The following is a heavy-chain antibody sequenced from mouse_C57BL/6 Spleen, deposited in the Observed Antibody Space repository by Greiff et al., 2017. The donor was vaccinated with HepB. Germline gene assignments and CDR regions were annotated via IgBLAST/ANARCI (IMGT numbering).Heavy chain of an antibody. V-gene: IGHV5-9-1*02. CDR3: TRADYGSTY. D-gene: IGHD1-1*01. CDR2: ISSGGDYI. Sequence: EVHLVESGEGLVKPGGSLKLSCAASGFTFSSYAMCWVRQTPEKRLEWVAYISSGGDYIYYADTVKGRFTISRDNARNTLYLQMSSLKSEDTAMYYCTRADYGSTYWGQGTTLTVSS. CDR1: GFTFSSYA. J-gene: IGHJ2*01.